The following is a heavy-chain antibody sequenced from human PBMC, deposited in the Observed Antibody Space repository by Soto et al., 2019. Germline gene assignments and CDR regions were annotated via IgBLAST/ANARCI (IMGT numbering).Heavy chain of an antibody. CDR2: ISGSGDYT. V-gene: IGHV3-23*01. CDR3: AKNRGLQYYFDY. Sequence: EVQLLESGGGLVRPGGSLRLSCAASGFTFDSYAMNWVRPAPGKGLEWVSTISGSGDYTYYTDSVKGRFTISRDNSKNMMYLEMNSLRAEDTAIYYCAKNRGLQYYFDYWGQGTLVTVSS. J-gene: IGHJ4*02. CDR1: GFTFDSYA.